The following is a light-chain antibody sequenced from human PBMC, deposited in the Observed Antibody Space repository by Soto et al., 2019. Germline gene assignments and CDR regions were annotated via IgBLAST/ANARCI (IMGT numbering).Light chain of an antibody. Sequence: QSVLTQPPSASGTPGQRVTISCSGSSSNIGSNTVNWYQQLPGTAPKLLIYSNNQRPSGVPDRFSGSKSGTSASLALSGLQSEDEADYYCAAWDDSLNGRGVFGGGTQLTVL. CDR2: SNN. CDR3: AAWDDSLNGRGV. J-gene: IGLJ2*01. V-gene: IGLV1-44*01. CDR1: SSNIGSNT.